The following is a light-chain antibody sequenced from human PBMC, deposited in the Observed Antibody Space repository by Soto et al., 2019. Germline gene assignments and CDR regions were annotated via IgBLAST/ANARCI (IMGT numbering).Light chain of an antibody. CDR3: LQDYIYPQT. J-gene: IGKJ1*01. V-gene: IGKV1-6*01. CDR1: QDIRNV. Sequence: AIQLTQSPSSLSASVGDRVTITCRASQDIRNVLGWYQQKPGKAPKLLIYAASTLQSGVPSRFSGSGSGTDFTLTISSLQPEDFANYYCLQDYIYPQTFCQATKVEIK. CDR2: AAS.